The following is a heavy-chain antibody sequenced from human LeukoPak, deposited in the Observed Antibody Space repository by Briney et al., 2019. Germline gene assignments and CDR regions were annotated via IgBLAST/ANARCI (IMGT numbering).Heavy chain of an antibody. CDR2: INPSSGGT. D-gene: IGHD6-19*01. Sequence: ASVKVSCKASGYTFTGYYMHWVRQAPGQGLEWMGWINPSSGGTNYAQKFQGRVTMTRDTSISTAYMELSRLRSDDTAVYYCARDKDSSGWGAFDYWGQGTLVTVSS. CDR3: ARDKDSSGWGAFDY. V-gene: IGHV1-2*02. J-gene: IGHJ4*02. CDR1: GYTFTGYY.